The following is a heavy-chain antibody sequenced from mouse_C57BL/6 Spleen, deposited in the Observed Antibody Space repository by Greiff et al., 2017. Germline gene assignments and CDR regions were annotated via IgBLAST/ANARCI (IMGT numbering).Heavy chain of an antibody. J-gene: IGHJ4*01. D-gene: IGHD2-5*01. CDR2: IDPANGNT. CDR1: GFNIKNTY. Sequence: EVQLQQSVAELVRPGASVKLSCTASGFNIKNTYMPWVKQRPEQGLEWIGRIDPANGNTKYAPKFQGKATITADTSSNTAYLQLSSLTSEDTAIYYCASRNYDAMDYWGQGTSVTVSS. V-gene: IGHV14-3*01. CDR3: ASRNYDAMDY.